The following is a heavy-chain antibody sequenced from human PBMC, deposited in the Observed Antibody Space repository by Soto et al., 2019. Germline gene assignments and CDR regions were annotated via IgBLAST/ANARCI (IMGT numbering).Heavy chain of an antibody. J-gene: IGHJ6*02. CDR2: IYYSGST. CDR1: GGSISSGGYY. Sequence: SETLYLTSTVSGGSISSGGYYWSWIRQHPGKGLEWIGYIYYSGSTYYSPSLKSRVTISVDTSKNQFSLKLSSVTAADTAVYYCARVGGVVPAANYYYYGMDVWGQGTTVTVSS. D-gene: IGHD2-2*01. CDR3: ARVGGVVPAANYYYYGMDV. V-gene: IGHV4-31*03.